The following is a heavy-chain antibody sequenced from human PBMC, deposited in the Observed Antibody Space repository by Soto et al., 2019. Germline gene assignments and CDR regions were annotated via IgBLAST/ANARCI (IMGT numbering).Heavy chain of an antibody. CDR3: AREVAVAGVPPGGAFRI. CDR2: FWSDGTTK. D-gene: IGHD6-19*01. J-gene: IGHJ3*02. CDR1: GFTLSTYG. Sequence: QVQLVESGGGVVQPGTSLRLSCAASGFTLSTYGMHWVRQAPGKGLEWVAVFWSDGTTKYYADSVEGRFTISRDNSRNPLSLLMNSLRADDTAPYYCAREVAVAGVPPGGAFRIWGQGTMGTVSS. V-gene: IGHV3-33*01.